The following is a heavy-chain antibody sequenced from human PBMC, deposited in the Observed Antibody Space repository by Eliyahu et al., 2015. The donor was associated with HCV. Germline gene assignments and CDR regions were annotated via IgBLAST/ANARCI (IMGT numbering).Heavy chain of an antibody. D-gene: IGHD6-13*01. V-gene: IGHV3-30*04. CDR3: ARDGQYSSSWYSNYYYGMDV. CDR2: ISYDGSNK. Sequence: QVQLVESGGGVVQPGRSLRLSCAASGFTFSSYAMHWVRQAPGKGLEWVAVISYDGSNKYYADSVKGRFTISRDNSKNTLYLQMNSLRAEDTAVYYCARDGQYSSSWYSNYYYGMDVWGQGTTVTVSS. CDR1: GFTFSSYA. J-gene: IGHJ6*02.